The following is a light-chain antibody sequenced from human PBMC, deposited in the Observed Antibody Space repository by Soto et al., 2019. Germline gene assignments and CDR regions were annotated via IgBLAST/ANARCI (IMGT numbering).Light chain of an antibody. J-gene: IGKJ2*01. Sequence: EIVLTQSPATLSLSPRERATLSCRASQSVSSNHLAWYQQKPGQPPRLLIYGASRRASGIPDRFSGSGSGTDFTLTISRLEPEDFAVYYCQQYGSSTYTFGQGTKVDIK. V-gene: IGKV3-20*01. CDR3: QQYGSSTYT. CDR1: QSVSSNH. CDR2: GAS.